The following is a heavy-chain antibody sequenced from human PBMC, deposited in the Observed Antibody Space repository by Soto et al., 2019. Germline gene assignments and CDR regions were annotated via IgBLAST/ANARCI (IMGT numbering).Heavy chain of an antibody. CDR2: IGTAGDT. V-gene: IGHV3-13*01. J-gene: IGHJ4*02. D-gene: IGHD5-12*01. Sequence: GGSLRLSCAASGFTFSSYDMHWVRQATGKGLEWVSAIGTAGDTYYPGSVKGRFTISRENAKNSLYLQMNSLRAGDTAVYYCARGGGGYGEFEYWGQGTLVTVSS. CDR3: ARGGGGYGEFEY. CDR1: GFTFSSYD.